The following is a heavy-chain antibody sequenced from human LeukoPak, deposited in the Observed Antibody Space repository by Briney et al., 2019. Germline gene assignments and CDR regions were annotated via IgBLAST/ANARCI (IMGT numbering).Heavy chain of an antibody. CDR2: ISGGGGST. Sequence: PGGSLRLSCAASGFTFSSYAMTWVRQAPGKGLEWVSTISGGGGSTYYADSVKGRFTISRDNSKNTLYVQMNSLRAEDTAVYYCAKTRDPSCNGGSCYFFDYWGQGTLVTVSS. D-gene: IGHD2-15*01. J-gene: IGHJ4*02. CDR3: AKTRDPSCNGGSCYFFDY. CDR1: GFTFSSYA. V-gene: IGHV3-23*01.